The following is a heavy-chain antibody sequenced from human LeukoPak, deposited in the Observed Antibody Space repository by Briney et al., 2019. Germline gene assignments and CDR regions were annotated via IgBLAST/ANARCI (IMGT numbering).Heavy chain of an antibody. J-gene: IGHJ4*02. CDR3: AKDAQLLWFGESNIDY. V-gene: IGHV3-30*18. D-gene: IGHD3-10*01. CDR1: GFTFSSYG. CDR2: ISYDGSNK. Sequence: GGSLRLSCAASGFTFSSYGMHWVRQAPGKGLEWVAVISYDGSNKYYADSVKGRFTISRDNSKNTLYLQMNSLRAGDTAVYYCAKDAQLLWFGESNIDYWGQGTLVTVSS.